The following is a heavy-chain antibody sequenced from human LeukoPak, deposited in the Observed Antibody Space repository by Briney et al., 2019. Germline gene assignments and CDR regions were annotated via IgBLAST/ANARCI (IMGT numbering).Heavy chain of an antibody. V-gene: IGHV3-33*01. CDR3: AREVVSTPSYFDS. Sequence: QPGGSLRLSCAASGFIFSNDAMHWVRQAPGKGLEWVAFIWSDGSNKYYADSVKGRFTISRDNSKNTLYLLMNSLIPEDTAVYYCAREVVSTPSYFDSWGQGTLVTVSS. D-gene: IGHD2-15*01. CDR2: IWSDGSNK. J-gene: IGHJ4*02. CDR1: GFIFSNDA.